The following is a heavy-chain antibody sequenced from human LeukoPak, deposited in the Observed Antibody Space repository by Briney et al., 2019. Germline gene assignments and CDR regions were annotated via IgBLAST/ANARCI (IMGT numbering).Heavy chain of an antibody. CDR2: INWNSGSI. CDR1: GFTFDNYA. Sequence: GGSLRLSCAASGFTFDNYAMHWVRQAPGKGLEWVSGINWNSGSIGYADSVKGRFTISRDNAKNSLYLQMNSLRAEDTAVYYCTTSLPHVVDVTTSDGGNWGQGTLVTVSS. J-gene: IGHJ4*02. V-gene: IGHV3-9*01. D-gene: IGHD2-21*02. CDR3: TTSLPHVVDVTTSDGGN.